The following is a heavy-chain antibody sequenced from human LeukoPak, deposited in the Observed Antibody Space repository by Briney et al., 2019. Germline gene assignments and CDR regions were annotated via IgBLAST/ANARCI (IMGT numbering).Heavy chain of an antibody. Sequence: PGGSLRLSCAASGFTFSEHYMDWVRQAPGKGLEWVGRTRNKANSYTTEYAASVRGRFTISRDESKNSLYLQMNSLKTEDTAVYYCARGLNSFDCWGQGTLVTVSS. D-gene: IGHD4-23*01. CDR3: ARGLNSFDC. V-gene: IGHV3-72*01. CDR2: TRNKANSYTT. J-gene: IGHJ4*02. CDR1: GFTFSEHY.